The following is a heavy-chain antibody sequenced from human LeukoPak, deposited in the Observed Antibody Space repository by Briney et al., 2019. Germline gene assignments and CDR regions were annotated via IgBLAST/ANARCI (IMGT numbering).Heavy chain of an antibody. CDR3: ARDSGSDYGY. V-gene: IGHV3-23*01. J-gene: IGHJ4*02. Sequence: GGSLRLSCAASGFSFSSYAMSWVRQAPGKGLEWVSAISGSGGSTYYADSVKGRFTISRDNAKNSLYLQMNSLRAEDTAVYYCARDSGSDYGYWGQGTLVTVSS. CDR1: GFSFSSYA. CDR2: ISGSGGST. D-gene: IGHD1-26*01.